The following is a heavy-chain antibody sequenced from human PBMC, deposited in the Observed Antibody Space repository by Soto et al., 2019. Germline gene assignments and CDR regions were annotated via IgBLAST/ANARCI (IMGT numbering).Heavy chain of an antibody. J-gene: IGHJ6*02. CDR3: ARDLSYYAYGMDV. D-gene: IGHD3-10*01. V-gene: IGHV3-53*01. CDR2: IYSGGST. CDR1: GFTVSSNY. Sequence: EVPLVESGGGLIQPGGSLRLSCAASGFTVSSNYMSWVRQAPGKGLEWVSVIYSGGSTYYADSVKGRFTISRDNSKNTLYLQMNSLRAEDTAVYYCARDLSYYAYGMDVWGQGTTVTVSS.